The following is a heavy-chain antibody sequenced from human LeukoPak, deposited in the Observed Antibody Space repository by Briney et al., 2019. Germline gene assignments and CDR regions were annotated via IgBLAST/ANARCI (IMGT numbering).Heavy chain of an antibody. Sequence: GGSLRLSCAASGFSFSTYGMHWVRQAPGKGLEWVTVISYDGSDKYYADSVKGRFSISRDNSRNTLYLQMNSLRVEDTAVYYCAKEVGTFTLDYWGQGTLVTVSS. CDR1: GFSFSTYG. D-gene: IGHD1-26*01. J-gene: IGHJ4*02. CDR3: AKEVGTFTLDY. V-gene: IGHV3-30*18. CDR2: ISYDGSDK.